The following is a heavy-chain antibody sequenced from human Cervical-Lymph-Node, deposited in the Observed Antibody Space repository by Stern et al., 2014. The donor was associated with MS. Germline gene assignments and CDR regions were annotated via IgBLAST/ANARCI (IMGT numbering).Heavy chain of an antibody. D-gene: IGHD3-10*01. CDR3: VKRGITEVRGVRLGDY. V-gene: IGHV3-30*18. Sequence: MQLVESGGGVVQPGRALRLTWTVSGFTFSSYGMHWVRQAPGKGLEWVSVISYDGSDTYYAESVKGRFTISRDNTKNTLYLEMRRLRREDTAVYYCVKRGITEVRGVRLGDYWGPGTLVIVSS. J-gene: IGHJ4*02. CDR1: GFTFSSYG. CDR2: ISYDGSDT.